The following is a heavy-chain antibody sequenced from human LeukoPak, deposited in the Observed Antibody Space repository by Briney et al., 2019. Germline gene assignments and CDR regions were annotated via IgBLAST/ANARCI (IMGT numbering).Heavy chain of an antibody. CDR1: GGSISSSSYS. D-gene: IGHD4-17*01. V-gene: IGHV4-39*01. CDR2: IYYSGST. Sequence: SETLSLTCTVSGGSISSSSYSWGWIRQPPGKGLEWIGSIYYSGSTYYNPSLKSRVTISVDTSKNQFSRKLSSVTAADTAVYYCARHYDYGDPPASYAFDIWGQGTMVTVSS. CDR3: ARHYDYGDPPASYAFDI. J-gene: IGHJ3*02.